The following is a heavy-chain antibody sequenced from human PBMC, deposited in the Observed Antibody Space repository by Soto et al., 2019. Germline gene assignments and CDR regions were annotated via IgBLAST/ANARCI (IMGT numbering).Heavy chain of an antibody. D-gene: IGHD4-17*01. CDR2: ISYDGTNK. Sequence: QVQLVESGGGEVQPGRSLTISCAASGFTFSTYVMQWVRQTPGKGLEWVAVISYDGTNKFYSDSVKGRFTISSDNFKNTLTLQMNSLRADDTAVYSCAKDLQSYGDYDYYCYGMDVWGLGTRVTVSS. CDR3: AKDLQSYGDYDYYCYGMDV. V-gene: IGHV3-30*18. J-gene: IGHJ6*02. CDR1: GFTFSTYV.